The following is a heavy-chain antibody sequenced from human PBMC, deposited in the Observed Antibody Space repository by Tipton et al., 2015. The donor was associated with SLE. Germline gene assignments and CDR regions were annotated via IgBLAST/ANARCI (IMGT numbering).Heavy chain of an antibody. D-gene: IGHD2-2*01. CDR3: AHRVPADY. CDR1: GGSITSSSYY. Sequence: TLSLTCAVYGGSITSSSYYWGWIRQPPGKGLEWIGSIYYSGSTYYNPSLKSRVTISVDTSKNQFSLKLSSVTAADTAVYYCAHRVPADYWGQGTLVTVSS. V-gene: IGHV4-39*01. J-gene: IGHJ4*02. CDR2: IYYSGST.